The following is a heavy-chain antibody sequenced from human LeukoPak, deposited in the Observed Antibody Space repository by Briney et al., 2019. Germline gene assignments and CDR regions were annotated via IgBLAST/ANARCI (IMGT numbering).Heavy chain of an antibody. CDR1: GFTFSNYN. Sequence: GGSLRLSCAASGFTFSNYNINWVRQAPGKGLEWVSSISGSSSFISYADSVKGRFTISRDNAKNSLYLQMNSLRAEDTAVYYCARANWGSIDYWGQGTLVTVSS. CDR3: ARANWGSIDY. D-gene: IGHD7-27*01. V-gene: IGHV3-21*01. J-gene: IGHJ4*02. CDR2: ISGSSSFI.